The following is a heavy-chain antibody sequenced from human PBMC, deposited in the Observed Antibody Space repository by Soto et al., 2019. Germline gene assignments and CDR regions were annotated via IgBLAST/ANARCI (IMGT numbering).Heavy chain of an antibody. Sequence: PSETLSLTCAVHGGSFSGYYWDWIRQPPGKGLEWIGEVNHGGTSNYNPSLKSRVIISVDTSKNQFSLKLTSVTAEDTAVYFCARDLWGYCGTDCYPLDVWGQGTTVTVSS. CDR3: ARDLWGYCGTDCYPLDV. D-gene: IGHD2-21*02. CDR2: VNHGGTS. V-gene: IGHV4-34*01. J-gene: IGHJ6*02. CDR1: GGSFSGYY.